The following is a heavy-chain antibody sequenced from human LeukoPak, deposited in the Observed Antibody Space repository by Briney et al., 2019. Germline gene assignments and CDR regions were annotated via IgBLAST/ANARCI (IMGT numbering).Heavy chain of an antibody. V-gene: IGHV1-3*01. D-gene: IGHD3-10*01. J-gene: IGHJ4*02. CDR1: GYTFTSYA. CDR2: INAGNGNT. Sequence: ASVKVSCKASGYTFTSYAMHWVRQAPGQRLEWMGWINAGNGNTKYSQKFQGRVTITRDTSASTAYMELSSLRSEDTAVYYCARALLFSGDYFDYWGQGTLVTVSS. CDR3: ARALLFSGDYFDY.